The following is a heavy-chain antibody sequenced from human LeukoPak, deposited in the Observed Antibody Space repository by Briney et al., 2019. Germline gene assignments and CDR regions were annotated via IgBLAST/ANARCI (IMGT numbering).Heavy chain of an antibody. D-gene: IGHD5-18*01. CDR3: ARQGAMDTAMVTQGDDAFDI. V-gene: IGHV5-51*01. J-gene: IGHJ3*02. CDR1: GYSFTSYW. CDR2: IYPGDSDT. Sequence: GESLKISCKGSGYSFTSYWIGWVRQMPGKGLEWMGIIYPGDSDTRYSPSFQGQVTISADKSISTAYLQWSSLKASDTAMYYCARQGAMDTAMVTQGDDAFDIWGQETMVTVSS.